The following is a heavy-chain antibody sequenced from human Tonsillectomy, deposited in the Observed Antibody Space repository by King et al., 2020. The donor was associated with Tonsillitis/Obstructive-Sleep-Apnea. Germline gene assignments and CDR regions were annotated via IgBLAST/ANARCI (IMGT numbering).Heavy chain of an antibody. CDR2: INPNSGGT. Sequence: VQLVQSGAEVKKPGASVKVSCKTSGYTFTDYYLHWVRQAPGQGLEWMGRINPNSGGTNYAQKFQGRVTMTRATSINTAYMELSRRRSDDTAVYHCVSYYDIWVAWGQGTLVTVFS. CDR3: VSYYDIWVA. V-gene: IGHV1-2*06. D-gene: IGHD3-9*01. CDR1: GYTFTDYY. J-gene: IGHJ4*02.